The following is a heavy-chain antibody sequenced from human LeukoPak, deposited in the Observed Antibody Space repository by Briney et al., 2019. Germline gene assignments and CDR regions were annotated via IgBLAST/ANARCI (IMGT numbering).Heavy chain of an antibody. V-gene: IGHV3-30*04. CDR3: ARGLTLGHWFDP. CDR2: ISYDGSNK. CDR1: GFTFSSYA. D-gene: IGHD6-19*01. J-gene: IGHJ5*02. Sequence: GGSLRLSCAASGFTFSSYAMHWVRQAPGKGLEWVAVISYDGSNKYYADSVKGRFTISRDNSKNTLYLQMNSLRAEDTAVYYCARGLTLGHWFDPWGQGTLVTVSS.